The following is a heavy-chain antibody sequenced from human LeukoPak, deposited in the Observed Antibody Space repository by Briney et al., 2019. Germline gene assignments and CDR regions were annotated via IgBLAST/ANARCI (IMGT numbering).Heavy chain of an antibody. V-gene: IGHV3-33*01. CDR1: GFTFSSYG. Sequence: PGGSLRLFCAASGFTFSSYGMHWVRQAPGKGLEWVAVIWYDGSNKYYADSVKGRFTIPRDNSKNTLYLQMNSLRAEDTAVYYCARASGLPAATKYYYYYMDVWGKGTTVTVSS. CDR2: IWYDGSNK. CDR3: ARASGLPAATKYYYYYMDV. J-gene: IGHJ6*03. D-gene: IGHD2-2*01.